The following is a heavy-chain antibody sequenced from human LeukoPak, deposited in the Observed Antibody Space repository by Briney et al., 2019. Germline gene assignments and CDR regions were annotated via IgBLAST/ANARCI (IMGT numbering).Heavy chain of an antibody. Sequence: ASETLSLTCTISGDFISSHYWSWIRQPPGKGLEWIGYIYYTGSTNYNPSLKSRVTISIDTPKNQVSLKLSSVTAVDTALYYWARSVSGWYGMDVWGQGTTVTVSS. CDR2: IYYTGST. D-gene: IGHD6-25*01. V-gene: IGHV4-59*11. CDR3: ARSVSGWYGMDV. CDR1: GDFISSHY. J-gene: IGHJ6*02.